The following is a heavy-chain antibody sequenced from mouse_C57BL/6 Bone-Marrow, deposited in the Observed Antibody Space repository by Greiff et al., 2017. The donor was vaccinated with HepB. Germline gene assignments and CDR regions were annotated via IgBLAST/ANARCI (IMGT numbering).Heavy chain of an antibody. J-gene: IGHJ2*01. CDR3: ARYYGSSRYFDY. Sequence: VQLKESGPGLVKPSQTVLLTCTVTGISITTGNYRWSWIRQFPGNKLEWIGYIYYSGTITYNPSLTSRTTITRDTPKNQFFLEMNSLTAEDTATYYCARYYGSSRYFDYWGQGTTLTVSS. D-gene: IGHD1-1*01. CDR1: GISITTGNYR. V-gene: IGHV3-5*01. CDR2: IYYSGTI.